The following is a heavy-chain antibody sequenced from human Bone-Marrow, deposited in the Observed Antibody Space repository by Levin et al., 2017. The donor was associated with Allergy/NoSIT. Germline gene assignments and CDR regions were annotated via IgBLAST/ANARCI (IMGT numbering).Heavy chain of an antibody. D-gene: IGHD2-2*01. CDR1: GYTFTDFY. CDR2: ITPKSGVT. V-gene: IGHV1-2*05. J-gene: IGHJ4*02. Sequence: TGESLKISCKASGYTFTDFYIHWVRQAPGQGLEWMGRITPKSGVTNYAQKFKGRVTVTRDTSSNTVHLELSRLRSDDTGVYFCARVYQMLFGGPPSDYWGQGTLVTVSS. CDR3: ARVYQMLFGGPPSDY.